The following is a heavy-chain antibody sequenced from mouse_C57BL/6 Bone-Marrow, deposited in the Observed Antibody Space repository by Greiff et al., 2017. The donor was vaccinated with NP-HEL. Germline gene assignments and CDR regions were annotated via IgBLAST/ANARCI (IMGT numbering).Heavy chain of an antibody. J-gene: IGHJ4*01. CDR3: ARSGIYDGSSLYYDAMDY. V-gene: IGHV1-82*01. D-gene: IGHD1-1*01. Sequence: QVQLQQSGPELVKPGASVKISCKASGYAFSSSWMNWVKQRPGKGLEWIGRIYPGDGDTNYNGTFKGKATLTADKSSSTAYMQLSRRTSEDSAVSFWARSGIYDGSSLYYDAMDYWGQGTSVTVSS. CDR1: GYAFSSSW. CDR2: IYPGDGDT.